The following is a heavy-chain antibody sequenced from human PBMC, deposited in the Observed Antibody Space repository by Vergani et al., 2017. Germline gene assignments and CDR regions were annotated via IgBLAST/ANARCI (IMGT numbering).Heavy chain of an antibody. V-gene: IGHV3-53*01. D-gene: IGHD6-13*01. J-gene: IGHJ6*02. CDR3: ARVGLIGYSSSWTLDADESYYGMDV. Sequence: EVQLVESGGGLVQPGGSLRLSCAASGFTVSSNYMSWVRQAPGKGLEWVSVIYSGGSTYYADSVKGRFTISRDNAKNSLYLQMNSLRAEDTAVYYCARVGLIGYSSSWTLDADESYYGMDVWGQGTTVTVSS. CDR1: GFTVSSNY. CDR2: IYSGGST.